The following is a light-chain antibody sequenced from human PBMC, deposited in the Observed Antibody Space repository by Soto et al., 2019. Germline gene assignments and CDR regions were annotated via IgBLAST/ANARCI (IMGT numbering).Light chain of an antibody. J-gene: IGKJ1*01. Sequence: DIVLTQSPRPPSLSPGERATLSRRASQSVSNNYLAWYQKTPGQAPRLLIYGASNRATGIPDMFSGSGSGTDFTLTISRLEPEDFAVYYCQQYGSSGTFGQGTKVDIK. CDR3: QQYGSSGT. V-gene: IGKV3-20*01. CDR1: QSVSNNY. CDR2: GAS.